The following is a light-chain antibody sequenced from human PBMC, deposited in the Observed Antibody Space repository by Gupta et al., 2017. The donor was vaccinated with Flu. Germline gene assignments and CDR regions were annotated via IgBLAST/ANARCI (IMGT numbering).Light chain of an antibody. V-gene: IGKV3-20*01. J-gene: IGKJ1*01. Sequence: VLTQSPGTLSLSPGERATLSCRASQSVSSPYFSWYQQKPGQAPRLLIYGASNRATGIPDMCGGSGAGTDFILTISGLEPEDVAVYYWHQYHNPPGFGQGTKVEIK. CDR3: HQYHNPPG. CDR1: QSVSSPY. CDR2: GAS.